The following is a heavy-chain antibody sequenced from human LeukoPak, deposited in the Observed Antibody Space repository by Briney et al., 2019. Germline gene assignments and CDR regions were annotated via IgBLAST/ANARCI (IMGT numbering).Heavy chain of an antibody. CDR2: INHSGST. Sequence: SETLSLTCAVYGGSFSGYYWSWIRQPPGKGLEWIGEINHSGSTNYNPSLKSRVTISVDTSKNQFSLKLSSVTAADTAVYYCARAVGYCSGGSCPGWFDPWGQGTLVTVSS. J-gene: IGHJ5*02. CDR1: GGSFSGYY. CDR3: ARAVGYCSGGSCPGWFDP. V-gene: IGHV4-34*01. D-gene: IGHD2-15*01.